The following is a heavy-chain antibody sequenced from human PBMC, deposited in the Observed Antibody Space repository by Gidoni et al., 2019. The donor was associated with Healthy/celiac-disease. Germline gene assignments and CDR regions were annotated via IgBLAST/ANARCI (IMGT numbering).Heavy chain of an antibody. CDR2: ISSSSSYT. Sequence: QVQLVESGGGLVKPGGSLRLSCAASGFTFSDYYMSWIRQAPGKGLEWVSYISSSSSYTNYADSVKGRFTISRDNAKNSLYLQMNSLRAEDTAVYYCARDSLGATDVRAFDIWGQGTMVTVSS. CDR3: ARDSLGATDVRAFDI. J-gene: IGHJ3*02. CDR1: GFTFSDYY. V-gene: IGHV3-11*06. D-gene: IGHD1-26*01.